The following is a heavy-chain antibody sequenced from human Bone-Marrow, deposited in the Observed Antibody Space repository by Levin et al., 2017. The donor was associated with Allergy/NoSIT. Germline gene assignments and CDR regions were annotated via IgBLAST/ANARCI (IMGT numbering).Heavy chain of an antibody. V-gene: IGHV3-9*01. Sequence: GGSLRLSCAASGFTFDDYAMHWVRQAPGKGLEWVSGINWNSNTIDYADSVKGRFTISRDNTKNSLYLQMNSLRAEDTALYYCAKAGYSYGYGRFDYWGQGSLVTVSS. CDR2: INWNSNTI. CDR3: AKAGYSYGYGRFDY. CDR1: GFTFDDYA. D-gene: IGHD5-18*01. J-gene: IGHJ4*02.